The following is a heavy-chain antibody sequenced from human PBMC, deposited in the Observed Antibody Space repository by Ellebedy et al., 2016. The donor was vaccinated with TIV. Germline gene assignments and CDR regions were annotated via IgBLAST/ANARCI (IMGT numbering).Heavy chain of an antibody. V-gene: IGHV3-11*06. CDR1: GFTFSDYY. D-gene: IGHD2-2*01. CDR3: ASYCSSTSCPTDYYCGLDV. Sequence: PGGSLRLSCAASGFTFSDYYMSWIRQAPGKGLEWVSYISSSSSYTNYADSVKGRFTISRDNAKNSLFLQMNSLRAEDTAVYYCASYCSSTSCPTDYYCGLDVWGQGTTVTVSS. J-gene: IGHJ6*02. CDR2: ISSSSSYT.